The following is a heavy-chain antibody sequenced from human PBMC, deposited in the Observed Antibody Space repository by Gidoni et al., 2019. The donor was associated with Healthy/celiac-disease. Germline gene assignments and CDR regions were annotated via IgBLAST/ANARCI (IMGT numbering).Heavy chain of an antibody. J-gene: IGHJ6*02. Sequence: QVQLQQWGAGLLKPSETLSLTCAVYGGSFSGYYWSWIRQPPGKGLEWIGEINHSGSTNYNPSLKSRVTISVDTSKNQFSLKLSSVTAADTAVYYCARGVVYSGYGPADYYYYYGMDVWGQGTTVTVSS. CDR2: INHSGST. V-gene: IGHV4-34*01. CDR1: GGSFSGYY. CDR3: ARGVVYSGYGPADYYYYYGMDV. D-gene: IGHD5-12*01.